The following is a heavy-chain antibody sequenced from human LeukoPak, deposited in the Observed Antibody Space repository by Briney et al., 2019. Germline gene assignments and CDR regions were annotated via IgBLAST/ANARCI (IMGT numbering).Heavy chain of an antibody. V-gene: IGHV3-23*01. D-gene: IGHD5-12*01. CDR1: GFTFSNYA. CDR2: ISGSGGST. J-gene: IGHJ4*02. Sequence: PGGSLRLSCAASGFTFSNYAMSWARQAPGKGLEWVPDISGSGGSTYYADSVKGRFTISRDTPQNTLHLHMNSLRAEDTAVYYCAPLAATTDYWGQGTLVTVSS. CDR3: APLAATTDY.